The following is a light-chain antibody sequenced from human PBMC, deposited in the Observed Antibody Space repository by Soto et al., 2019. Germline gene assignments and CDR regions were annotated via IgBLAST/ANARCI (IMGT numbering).Light chain of an antibody. CDR1: SSDVGAYNY. Sequence: QPVLTQPASVSGSPGQSITISCTGTSSDVGAYNYVSWYQHHPGKAPKLMIYDVTNRPSGVSDRFSGSKSGNTASLTISGLQAEDEADYYCASHPSSNTHVVFGGGTKLTVL. CDR2: DVT. V-gene: IGLV2-14*03. J-gene: IGLJ2*01. CDR3: ASHPSSNTHVV.